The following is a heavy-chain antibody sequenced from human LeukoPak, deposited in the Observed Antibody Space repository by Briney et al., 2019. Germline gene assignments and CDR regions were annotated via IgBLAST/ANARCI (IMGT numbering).Heavy chain of an antibody. D-gene: IGHD6-13*01. CDR1: GFIFRNYA. CDR2: ISSSGDNT. Sequence: GGSLRLSCAASGFIFRNYAMHWVRQAPGKGLEYVSAISSSGDNTYYANSVKGRFTISRDNSKNTLYLQMDSLTTEDTAVYYCASAEYSSMWYGREYFHHWGQGTLATVSS. V-gene: IGHV3-64*01. CDR3: ASAEYSSMWYGREYFHH. J-gene: IGHJ1*01.